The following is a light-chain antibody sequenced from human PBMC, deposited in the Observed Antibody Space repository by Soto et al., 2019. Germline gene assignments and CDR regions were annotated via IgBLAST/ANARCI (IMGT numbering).Light chain of an antibody. V-gene: IGKV3-15*01. CDR2: VTS. CDR3: QHDTVWPLT. J-gene: IGKJ4*01. CDR1: QRVSSN. Sequence: EIVMTQSPATLSVSPGERATLSCRASQRVSSNLAWYQQKPGQTPKLLIYVTSPRATGIPARFSGSGSGTEFTLTITSLQSEDFAVYDCQHDTVWPLTFGGGTKVEFK.